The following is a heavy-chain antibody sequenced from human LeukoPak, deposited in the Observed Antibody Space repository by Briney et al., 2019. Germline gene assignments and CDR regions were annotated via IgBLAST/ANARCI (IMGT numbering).Heavy chain of an antibody. V-gene: IGHV1-69*05. CDR2: IVPILRTA. CDR3: ARDRYYDSRGNFYESGY. Sequence: SVKVSCKTSGGTFSNYAITWVRQAPGQGLEWMGGIVPILRTANYAQKFQGRLTITTDESTSTAYMDLNRLTSEDTAVYYCARDRYYDSRGNFYESGYWGQGTLVTASS. CDR1: GGTFSNYA. J-gene: IGHJ4*02. D-gene: IGHD3-22*01.